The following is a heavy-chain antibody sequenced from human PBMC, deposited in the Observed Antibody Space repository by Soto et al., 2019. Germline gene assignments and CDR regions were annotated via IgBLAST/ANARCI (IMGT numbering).Heavy chain of an antibody. J-gene: IGHJ4*02. Sequence: PSETLSLTCAVSGGSIRSYYWSWIRQPPGKGLECIGYIYYSGSTNYNPSLKSRVTISVDTSKNQFSLKLSSVTAGDTAIYYCARNYGDYFDYWGQGTLVTVSS. V-gene: IGHV4-59*08. D-gene: IGHD4-17*01. CDR1: GGSIRSYY. CDR2: IYYSGST. CDR3: ARNYGDYFDY.